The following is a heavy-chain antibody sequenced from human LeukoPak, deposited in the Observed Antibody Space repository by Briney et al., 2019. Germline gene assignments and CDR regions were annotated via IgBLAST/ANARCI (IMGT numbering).Heavy chain of an antibody. J-gene: IGHJ2*01. V-gene: IGHV1-46*01. CDR1: GYTFTSYY. CDR3: ARVNSNWFFDL. D-gene: IGHD2/OR15-2a*01. CDR2: INPSGGST. Sequence: ASVKVSCKASGYTFTSYYMHWVRQAPGQGPEWMGTINPSGGSTTYAQNFQGRLTMTTDMSASTVYMELSSLRSDDTAVYYCARVNSNWFFDLWGRGTLVTVSS.